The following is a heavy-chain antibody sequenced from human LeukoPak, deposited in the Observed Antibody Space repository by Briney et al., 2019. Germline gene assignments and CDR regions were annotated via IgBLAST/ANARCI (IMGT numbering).Heavy chain of an antibody. V-gene: IGHV4-4*02. D-gene: IGHD1-14*01. J-gene: IGHJ4*02. Sequence: SGTLSLTCAVSGGSISSRNWWTWVRQPTGKGLEWIGRIYSSGSTNYNPSLKSRVTISVDTSKNQFSLKLNSVTAADTAVYYCARAGVITPVDYWGQGTLVTVSS. CDR2: IYSSGST. CDR3: ARAGVITPVDY. CDR1: GGSISSRNW.